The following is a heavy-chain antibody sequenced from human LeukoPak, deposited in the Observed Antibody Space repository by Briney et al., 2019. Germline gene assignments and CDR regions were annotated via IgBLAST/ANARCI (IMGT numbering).Heavy chain of an antibody. CDR3: ARWLRGVADEDGVDV. CDR2: ITSRGSTI. CDR1: GGSISSSSYY. J-gene: IGHJ6*02. V-gene: IGHV3-11*01. D-gene: IGHD6-13*01. Sequence: LSLTCTVSGGSISSSSYYWGWIRQPPGKGLEWISYITSRGSTIYHADSVKGRFTISRDNAKNSLYLQMNSLRAEDTAVYYCARWLRGVADEDGVDVWGQGTTVTVSS.